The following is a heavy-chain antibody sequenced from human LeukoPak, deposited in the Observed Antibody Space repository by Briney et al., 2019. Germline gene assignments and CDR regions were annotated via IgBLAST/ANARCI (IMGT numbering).Heavy chain of an antibody. J-gene: IGHJ4*02. CDR3: ARVYYSSGWYSPYYFDY. Sequence: PSETLSLTCTVSGGSISSSSYYWGWIRQPPGKGLEWIGSIYYSGSTYYNPSLKSRVTISVDTSKNQFSLKLSSVTAADTAVYYCARVYYSSGWYSPYYFDYWGQGTLVTVSS. V-gene: IGHV4-39*01. CDR2: IYYSGST. CDR1: GGSISSSSYY. D-gene: IGHD6-19*01.